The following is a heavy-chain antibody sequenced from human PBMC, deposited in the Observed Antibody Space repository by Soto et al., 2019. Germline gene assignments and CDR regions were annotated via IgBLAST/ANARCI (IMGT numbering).Heavy chain of an antibody. J-gene: IGHJ4*02. CDR3: AQHDGGPAAAPPLDY. CDR1: GGSVRSGSYY. D-gene: IGHD6-13*01. V-gene: IGHV4-39*01. Sequence: QVRLQESGPGLVKSSETLSLTCTVSGGSVRSGSYYWGWIRQPPGKGLEWIGSIYYIGKTHNNPAIKPRETRSIVTFTKPSNQMMNTVTAADTAVYYGAQHDGGPAAAPPLDYWGQGTLVTVSS. CDR2: IYYIGKT.